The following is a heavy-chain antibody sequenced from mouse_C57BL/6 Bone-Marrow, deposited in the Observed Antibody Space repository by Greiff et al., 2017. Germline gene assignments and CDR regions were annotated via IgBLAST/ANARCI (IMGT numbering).Heavy chain of an antibody. D-gene: IGHD1-1*01. CDR3: ARGDNYRGYYFDY. J-gene: IGHJ2*01. Sequence: VKLMESGAELVKPGASVKMSCKASGYTFTTYPIEWMKQNHGKSLEWIGNFHPYNDDTKYNEKFKGKATLTVEKSSSTVYLELSRLTSDDSAVYYGARGDNYRGYYFDYWGQGTTLTVSS. CDR2: FHPYNDDT. CDR1: GYTFTTYP. V-gene: IGHV1-47*01.